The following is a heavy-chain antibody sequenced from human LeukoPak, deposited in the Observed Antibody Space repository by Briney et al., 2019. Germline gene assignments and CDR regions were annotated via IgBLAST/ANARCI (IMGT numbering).Heavy chain of an antibody. V-gene: IGHV3-53*04. CDR2: IYSGGST. D-gene: IGHD4-17*01. CDR1: GFTVSSNY. J-gene: IGHJ3*02. CDR3: ASQVPAYGAGGAFDI. Sequence: GGSLRLSCAASGFTVSSNYMSWVRQAPGKGLEWVSVIYSGGSTYYANSVKGRFTISRHNSKNTLYLQMNSLRAEDTAVYYCASQVPAYGAGGAFDIWGQGTMVTVSS.